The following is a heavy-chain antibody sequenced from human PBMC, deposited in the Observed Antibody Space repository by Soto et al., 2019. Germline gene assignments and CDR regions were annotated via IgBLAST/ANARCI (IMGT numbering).Heavy chain of an antibody. D-gene: IGHD3-9*01. V-gene: IGHV5-51*03. CDR1: GYSFTSYW. J-gene: IGHJ4*02. CDR2: IYPGDSDT. Sequence: EVQLVQSGAEVKKPGESLKISCKGSGYSFTSYWIGWVRQMPGKGLEWMGIIYPGDSDTRYSPSLQGQVTISADKSISTAYLQWSSLKASDTAMYYCARLGLVSDHGFDLVDYWGQGTLVTVSS. CDR3: ARLGLVSDHGFDLVDY.